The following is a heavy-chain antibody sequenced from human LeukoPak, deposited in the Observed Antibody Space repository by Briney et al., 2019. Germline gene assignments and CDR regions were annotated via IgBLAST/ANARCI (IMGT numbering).Heavy chain of an antibody. D-gene: IGHD3-3*02. CDR1: GGSISSGGYY. CDR2: IYYSGTT. J-gene: IGHJ2*01. Sequence: SETLSLTCTVSGGSISSGGYYWSWIRQHPGKGLEWIGYIYYSGTTSYNPSLKSRITISVDTSKNQFSLKLNSVTAADTAVYYCARMKDISSWYFDLWGRGTLVTVSS. CDR3: ARMKDISSWYFDL. V-gene: IGHV4-31*03.